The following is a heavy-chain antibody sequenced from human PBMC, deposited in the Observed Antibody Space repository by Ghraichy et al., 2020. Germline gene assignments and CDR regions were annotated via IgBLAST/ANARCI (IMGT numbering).Heavy chain of an antibody. CDR3: AKGFPINQYYCSGGTCYLGDY. V-gene: IGHV3-23*01. CDR1: GFTFSNYI. D-gene: IGHD2-15*01. J-gene: IGHJ4*02. Sequence: GGSLRLSCAASGFTFSNYIMSWVRQAPGKGLEWVAIIGGSGDYTYYADSVKGRFTISRDNSENTLYLQMNSLRAEDTAVYYCAKGFPINQYYCSGGTCYLGDYWGQGTLVTVSS. CDR2: IGGSGDYT.